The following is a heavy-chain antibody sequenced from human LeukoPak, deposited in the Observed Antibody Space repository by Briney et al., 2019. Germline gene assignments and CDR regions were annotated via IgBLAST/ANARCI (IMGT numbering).Heavy chain of an antibody. D-gene: IGHD3-22*01. Sequence: GGSLRLSCVAYGFTLTDYYMSWIRQAPGRGLEWVSDISGSGRNVYYGDSVKGRFTISRDNAKNSLYLQMNNLRAEDTAVYYCARSIGYYYTMDVWGQGTTVSVSS. CDR2: ISGSGRNV. CDR3: ARSIGYYYTMDV. J-gene: IGHJ6*02. CDR1: GFTLTDYY. V-gene: IGHV3-11*01.